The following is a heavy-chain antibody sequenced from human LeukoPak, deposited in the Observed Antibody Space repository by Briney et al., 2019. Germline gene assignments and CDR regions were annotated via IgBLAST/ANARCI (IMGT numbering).Heavy chain of an antibody. V-gene: IGHV4-4*02. J-gene: IGHJ4*02. CDR2: IYHSGST. Sequence: SETLSLTCAVSGGSISNSNWWSWVRQPPGKGLEWIGEIYHSGSTNYNPSLKSRVTISVDKSKNQFSLKLSSVTAADTAVYYCARVSGRYYGSSKAFYYFDYWGQGTLVTVSS. CDR3: ARVSGRYYGSSKAFYYFDY. CDR1: GGSISNSNW. D-gene: IGHD3-10*01.